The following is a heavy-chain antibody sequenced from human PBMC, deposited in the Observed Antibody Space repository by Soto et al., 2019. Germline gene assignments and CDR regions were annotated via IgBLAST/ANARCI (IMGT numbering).Heavy chain of an antibody. CDR1: GYSFTNYY. J-gene: IGHJ6*02. D-gene: IGHD6-6*01. CDR2: INHSGGSK. Sequence: QVQLVQSGAEVKKPGASVKVSCKASGYSFTNYYIHWVRQAPGQGLEWMGIINHSGGSKRYAQKSQDRANMTMDKSTSMGDMVLSRLSSADTAVYYCEKVGYSSSAGSSGKDVWCQGTTVTFSS. CDR3: EKVGYSSSAGSSGKDV. V-gene: IGHV1-46*01.